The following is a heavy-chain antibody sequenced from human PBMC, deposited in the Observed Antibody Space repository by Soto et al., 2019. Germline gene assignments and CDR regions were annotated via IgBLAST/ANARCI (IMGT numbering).Heavy chain of an antibody. CDR3: ARQSYYDSSAYYL. Sequence: PGESLKISCKASGYSFTTNWIGWVRQMPGKGLEWMGIIYPCDSDTKYSPSFQGQVTISAXXXIXXXYXQXXXLXASDTAMYYCARQSYYDSSAYYLWGLGTLVTVSS. J-gene: IGHJ4*02. V-gene: IGHV5-51*01. CDR2: IYPCDSDT. D-gene: IGHD3-22*01. CDR1: GYSFTTNW.